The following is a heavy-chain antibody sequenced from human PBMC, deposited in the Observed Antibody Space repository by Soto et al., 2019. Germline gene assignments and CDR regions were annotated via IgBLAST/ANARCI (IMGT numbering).Heavy chain of an antibody. V-gene: IGHV1-3*01. J-gene: IGHJ4*02. D-gene: IGHD6-13*01. CDR3: ARAYSSSQAAHLH. CDR2: INAGNGNT. CDR1: GYTFTSYA. Sequence: ASVKVSCKASGYTFTSYAMHWVRQAPGQRLEWMGWINAGNGNTKYSQKFQGRVTITRDTSASTAYMELSSLRSEDTAVYYCARAYSSSQAAHLHWGQGTLVTVSS.